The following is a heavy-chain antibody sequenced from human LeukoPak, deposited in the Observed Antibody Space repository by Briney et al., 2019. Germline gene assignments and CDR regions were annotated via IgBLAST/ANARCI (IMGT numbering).Heavy chain of an antibody. D-gene: IGHD5-18*01. J-gene: IGHJ4*02. CDR3: ARLSDTAMVDY. V-gene: IGHV1-2*02. Sequence: ASVKVSCKASGYTFTGYYMHWVRQAPGQGLEWMGWINPNSGGTSYAQKFQGRVTMTRDTSISTAYMELSRLRSDDTAVYYCARLSDTAMVDYWGQGTLVTVSS. CDR2: INPNSGGT. CDR1: GYTFTGYY.